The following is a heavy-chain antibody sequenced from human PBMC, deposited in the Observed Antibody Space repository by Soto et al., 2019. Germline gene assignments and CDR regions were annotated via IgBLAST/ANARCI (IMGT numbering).Heavy chain of an antibody. CDR1: GFTFSSYS. Sequence: GGSLRLSCAASGFTFSSYSMNWVRQAPGKGLEWVSYISSSSSTIYYADSVKGRFTISRDNAKNSLYLQMNSLRDEDTAVYYCAREEAVAGPSAFDIWGQGTMVTVSS. D-gene: IGHD6-19*01. V-gene: IGHV3-48*02. CDR2: ISSSSSTI. CDR3: AREEAVAGPSAFDI. J-gene: IGHJ3*02.